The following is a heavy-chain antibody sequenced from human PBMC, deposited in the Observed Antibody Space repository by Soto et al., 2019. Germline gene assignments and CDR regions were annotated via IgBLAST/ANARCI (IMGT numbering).Heavy chain of an antibody. Sequence: EVQLLESGGGLVQPGGSLRLSCAASGFTFSGYAMNWVRQAPGKGLEWVSVISGSGDSTYYADSVKGRFTISRDNSKNTLYLQMNSLRAEDPAVYYCARRSSGWYFDYWGQGTLVTVSS. CDR2: ISGSGDST. CDR3: ARRSSGWYFDY. V-gene: IGHV3-23*01. D-gene: IGHD6-19*01. CDR1: GFTFSGYA. J-gene: IGHJ4*02.